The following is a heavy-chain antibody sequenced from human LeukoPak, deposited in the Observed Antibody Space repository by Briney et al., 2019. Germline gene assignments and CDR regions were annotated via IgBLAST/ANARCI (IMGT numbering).Heavy chain of an antibody. CDR3: ARGQGDSSGYIDY. D-gene: IGHD3-22*01. V-gene: IGHV4-59*12. CDR2: IYYSGNT. J-gene: IGHJ4*02. Sequence: PSETLSLTCTVSGGSMTPYYWSWLRQPPGKELEWMGYIYYSGNTDYNPSLKSRVTISVDKSKNQFSLKLSSVTAADTAVYYCARGQGDSSGYIDYWGQGTLVTVSS. CDR1: GGSMTPYY.